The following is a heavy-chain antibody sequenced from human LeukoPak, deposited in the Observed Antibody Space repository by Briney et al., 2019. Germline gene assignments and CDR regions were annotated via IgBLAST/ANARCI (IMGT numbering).Heavy chain of an antibody. CDR2: ISGSVGST. CDR1: GLTISIYA. D-gene: IGHD3-9*01. CDR3: AKANLRYFDWLLSAFDY. Sequence: PGGSLRLSCAASGLTISIYAMSWVRQAPGKGLGWVSAISGSVGSTYYADSVKGRFTISRDNSKNTLYLQMNSMRAEDTAVYYCAKANLRYFDWLLSAFDYWGQGTLVAVS. V-gene: IGHV3-23*01. J-gene: IGHJ4*02.